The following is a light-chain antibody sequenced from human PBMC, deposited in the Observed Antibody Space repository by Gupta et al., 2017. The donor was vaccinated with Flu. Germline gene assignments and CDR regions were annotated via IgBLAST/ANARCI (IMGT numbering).Light chain of an antibody. V-gene: IGLV2-23*01. J-gene: IGLJ3*02. CDR3: CTYSHGYRV. Sequence: QSALTQPASVSGSPGQSITISCTGSSIDVGNYDLVSWYQHLPGKALKVIIYEGTKRPSGVSSRFSGSQSGNTASLTISGLQTEDVADYYCCTYSHGYRVFGGGTKVTVL. CDR2: EGT. CDR1: SIDVGNYDL.